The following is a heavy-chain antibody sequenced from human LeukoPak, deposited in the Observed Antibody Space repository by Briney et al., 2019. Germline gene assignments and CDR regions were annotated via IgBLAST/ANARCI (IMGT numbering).Heavy chain of an antibody. CDR3: AKVEPKRWDKNAFDI. D-gene: IGHD4-23*01. CDR1: GFTFDDYG. V-gene: IGHV3-20*04. CDR2: INWNGGST. Sequence: GGSLRLSCAASGFTFDDYGMSWVRQAPGKGLEWVSGINWNGGSTGYADSVKGRFTISRDNSKNTLYLQMNSLRAEDTAVYYCAKVEPKRWDKNAFDIWGQGTMVTVSS. J-gene: IGHJ3*02.